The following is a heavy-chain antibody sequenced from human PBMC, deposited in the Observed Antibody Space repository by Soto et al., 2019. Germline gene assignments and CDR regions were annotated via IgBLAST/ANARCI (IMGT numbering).Heavy chain of an antibody. CDR2: MSRTGDNT. V-gene: IGHV3-21*06. J-gene: IGHJ4*02. Sequence: GGSLRLSCAASGFTFSIYAMTWVRQSPGKGLEWVSSMSRTGDNTYYGDSMKGRFTISRDNAKNSLYLEMNSLRAEDTAVYYCARESEDLTSNFDYWGQGTLVTVSS. CDR3: ARESEDLTSNFDY. CDR1: GFTFSIYA.